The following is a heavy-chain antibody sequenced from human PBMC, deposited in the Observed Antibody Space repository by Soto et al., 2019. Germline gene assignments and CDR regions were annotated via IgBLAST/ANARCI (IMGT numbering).Heavy chain of an antibody. CDR3: KSQEMATKNVDAFDI. Sequence: PGESLKISCKGSAYSFTSYWIGWVRQMPGKGLEWMGIIYPGDSDTRYGPSFQGQVTISADKSISTAYLQWSSLKASDTAMYYCKSQEMATKNVDAFDIWGQGTMVPVSS. CDR1: AYSFTSYW. V-gene: IGHV5-51*01. J-gene: IGHJ3*02. D-gene: IGHD5-12*01. CDR2: IYPGDSDT.